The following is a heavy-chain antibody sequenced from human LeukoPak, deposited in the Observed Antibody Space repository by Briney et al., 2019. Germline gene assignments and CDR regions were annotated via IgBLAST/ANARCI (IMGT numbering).Heavy chain of an antibody. CDR1: GFTVSTTF. CDR2: IFSGGIT. D-gene: IGHD1-14*01. Sequence: PGGALRLSCVASGFTVSTTFMCWVRLAPGMGRECVSVIFSGGITYYTDSVKGRFTISRDNSKNTLYLQMSSLRAEDTAVYYCARGALGMSGRIADVFDIWGQGTRVTVSS. J-gene: IGHJ3*02. V-gene: IGHV3-53*01. CDR3: ARGALGMSGRIADVFDI.